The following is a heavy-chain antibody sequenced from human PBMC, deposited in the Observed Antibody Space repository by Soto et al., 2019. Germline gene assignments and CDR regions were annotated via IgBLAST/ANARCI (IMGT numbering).Heavy chain of an antibody. V-gene: IGHV3-66*01. D-gene: IGHD3-10*01. Sequence: EVQLVESGGGLVQPGGSLRLSCAASGFTVSTYYMNWVSQAPGEGLEWVSVVYSGGTTYYADSVRGRFTISRVNSKSTLFLQMNSLRAEDTAVYYCARGRSASSDFDSWGQGTLVTVSS. J-gene: IGHJ4*02. CDR1: GFTVSTYY. CDR2: VYSGGTT. CDR3: ARGRSASSDFDS.